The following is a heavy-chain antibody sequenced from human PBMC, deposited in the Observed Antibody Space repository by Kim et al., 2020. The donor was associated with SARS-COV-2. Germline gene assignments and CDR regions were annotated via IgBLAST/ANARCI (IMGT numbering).Heavy chain of an antibody. D-gene: IGHD4-17*01. V-gene: IGHV3-66*02. CDR3: ARERRGLNYGAFDI. J-gene: IGHJ3*02. Sequence: GGSLRLSCAASGFTVSSNYMSWVRQAPGKGLEWVSVIYSGGSTYYADSVKGRFTISRDNSKNTLYLQMNSLRAEDTAVYYCARERRGLNYGAFDIWGQGTMVTVSS. CDR2: IYSGGST. CDR1: GFTVSSNY.